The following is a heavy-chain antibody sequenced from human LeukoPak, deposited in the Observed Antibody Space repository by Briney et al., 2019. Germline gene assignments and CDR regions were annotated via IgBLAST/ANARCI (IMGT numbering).Heavy chain of an antibody. D-gene: IGHD3-22*01. Sequence: SETLSLTCAVYGGSFSGYYWSWIRQPPGKGLEWIGEINHSGSTNYNPSLKSRVTISVDTSKNQFSLKLSSVTAADTAVYYCASCYYDSRTSGFDPWGQGTLVTVSS. CDR1: GGSFSGYY. CDR3: ASCYYDSRTSGFDP. V-gene: IGHV4-34*01. J-gene: IGHJ5*02. CDR2: INHSGST.